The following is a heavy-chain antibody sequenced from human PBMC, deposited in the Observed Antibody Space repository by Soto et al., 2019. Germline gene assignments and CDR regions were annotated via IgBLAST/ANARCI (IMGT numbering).Heavy chain of an antibody. CDR2: IKSDANGGTT. Sequence: EVQLVESGGGLVKPGGTLRLSCAASGFSFSNAWMKWVRQAPGKGLEWVGLIKSDANGGTTDHAAAVKGRLLISRDDSKDMLFLQMDSLITEDSAVYFWAVYRDSSARHVDFWGQGTLVSVSS. D-gene: IGHD3-22*01. V-gene: IGHV3-15*07. J-gene: IGHJ4*02. CDR1: GFSFSNAW. CDR3: AVYRDSSARHVDF.